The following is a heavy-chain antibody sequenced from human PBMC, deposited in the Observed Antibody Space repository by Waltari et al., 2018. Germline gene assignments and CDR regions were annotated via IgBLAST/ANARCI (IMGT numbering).Heavy chain of an antibody. Sequence: QVQLQESGPGLVKPSQTLSLTCTVSGGSISSDGYYWSWIRQHPGKGLEWIGSIYYSGRTSYNPSLTSRVSISVDTSKNQFSLKLTSVTAADTAMFYCARCITARTLGYWFDPWGKGTLVTVSS. CDR2: IYYSGRT. CDR1: GGSISSDGYY. D-gene: IGHD6-6*01. V-gene: IGHV4-31*03. CDR3: ARCITARTLGYWFDP. J-gene: IGHJ5*02.